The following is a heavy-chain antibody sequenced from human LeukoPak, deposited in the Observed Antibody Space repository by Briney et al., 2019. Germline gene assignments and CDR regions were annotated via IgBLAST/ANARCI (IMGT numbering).Heavy chain of an antibody. CDR2: IKQDGSEK. J-gene: IGHJ2*01. D-gene: IGHD3-22*01. Sequence: GGSLRLSCAASGFTFSSYWMSWVRQARGKGLEWVANIKQDGSEKYYVDSVKGRFTISRDNGENSLYLQMNSLRAEDTALYCRARLSPVTMKAVSYWYFDVWGRGTLVTVSS. V-gene: IGHV3-7*01. CDR1: GFTFSSYW. CDR3: ARLSPVTMKAVSYWYFDV.